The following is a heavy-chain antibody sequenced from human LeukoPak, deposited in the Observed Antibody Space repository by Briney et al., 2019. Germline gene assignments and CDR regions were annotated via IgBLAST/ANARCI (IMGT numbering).Heavy chain of an antibody. CDR1: GGSISSYY. D-gene: IGHD2-2*01. CDR2: IYTSGST. V-gene: IGHV4-4*07. Sequence: PSETLSLTCTVSGGSISSYYWSWIRQPAGKGLEWIGRIYTSGSTNYNPSLKSRVTMSVDTSKNQFSLKLSSVTAADTAVYYCARDGDRDYCSSTSCKAYVNDYWGQGTLVTVSS. J-gene: IGHJ4*02. CDR3: ARDGDRDYCSSTSCKAYVNDY.